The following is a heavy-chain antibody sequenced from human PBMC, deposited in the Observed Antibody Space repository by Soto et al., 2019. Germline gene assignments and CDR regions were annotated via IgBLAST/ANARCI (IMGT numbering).Heavy chain of an antibody. V-gene: IGHV4-34*01. CDR1: GTSFSCYY. J-gene: IGHJ5*01. CDR2: INYNGST. CDR3: ARGGWQQLAQFSSNWFDP. Sequence: SAALSLTCASYGTSFSCYYWSGIRPPPEKGVGWIWEINYNGSTNYNPTLKSRVTMTIDTSTNKFYLKLSTVTAADTAVYYCARGGWQQLAQFSSNWFDPWGQGTLVNVSS. D-gene: IGHD6-13*01.